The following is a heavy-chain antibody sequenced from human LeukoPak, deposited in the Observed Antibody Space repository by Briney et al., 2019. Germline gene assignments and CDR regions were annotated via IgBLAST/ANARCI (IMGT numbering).Heavy chain of an antibody. CDR3: AKGVQQLAYYYYYGMDV. D-gene: IGHD6-13*01. J-gene: IGHJ6*02. Sequence: GGSLRLSCAASGFTFSSYAMSWVRQAPGKGLEWVSAISGSGGSTYYADSVKGRFTISRDHSKNTLYLQMNSLRAEDTAVYYCAKGVQQLAYYYYYGMDVWGQGTTVTVSS. CDR1: GFTFSSYA. V-gene: IGHV3-23*01. CDR2: ISGSGGST.